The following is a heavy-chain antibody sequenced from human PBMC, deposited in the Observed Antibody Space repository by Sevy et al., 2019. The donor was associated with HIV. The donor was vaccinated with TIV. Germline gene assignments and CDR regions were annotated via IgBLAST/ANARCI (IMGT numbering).Heavy chain of an antibody. CDR3: SRSVCGSRTYLNDY. CDR1: GYTFTGYY. J-gene: IGHJ4*02. D-gene: IGHD3-10*01. V-gene: IGHV1-2*02. CDR2: IDPNSGGT. Sequence: ASVKVSCKASGYTFTGYYMHWVRQAPGQGLEWMGWIDPNSGGTNYAQKFQGRVTMSTDTSSSTAYMELSRLRSDDTALYYCSRSVCGSRTYLNDYWGQGTLVTVSS.